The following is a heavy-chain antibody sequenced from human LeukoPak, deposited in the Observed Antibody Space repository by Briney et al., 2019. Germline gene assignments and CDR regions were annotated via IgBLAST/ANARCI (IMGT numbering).Heavy chain of an antibody. D-gene: IGHD3-10*01. J-gene: IGHJ4*02. CDR1: GFTVSSYY. V-gene: IGHV3-53*01. CDR3: AKVYGWYGEGYFDY. CDR2: IYRDGST. Sequence: RGSLRLSCEASGFTVSSYYMSWVRQAPGKGLGWGSVIYRDGSTYYADSVKGRFTISRDSSRNTLYLQMNSLRAEDTAVYFCAKVYGWYGEGYFDYWGQGTLVTVSS.